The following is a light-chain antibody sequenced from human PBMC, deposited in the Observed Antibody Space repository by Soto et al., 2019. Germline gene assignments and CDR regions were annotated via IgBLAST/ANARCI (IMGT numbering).Light chain of an antibody. CDR2: GAS. CDR1: QSVSSN. CDR3: QQDGSSPST. Sequence: GLTQFPAALCLPTRERATLSCRASQSVSSNLAWYQQKPGPAPRLLIYGASSRATGIPDRFSGSGSGTDFILTISRLEPEDVAVYYCQQDGSSPSTFGQGTKVDIK. V-gene: IGKV3-20*01. J-gene: IGKJ1*01.